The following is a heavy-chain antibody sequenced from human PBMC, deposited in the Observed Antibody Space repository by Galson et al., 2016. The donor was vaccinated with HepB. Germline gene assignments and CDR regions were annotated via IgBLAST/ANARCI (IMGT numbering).Heavy chain of an antibody. D-gene: IGHD2-15*01. CDR2: INHSGTT. CDR1: GGPFIGYN. V-gene: IGHV4-34*01. J-gene: IGHJ5*02. CDR3: ARGSGPRYCSGGACYRNWIDP. Sequence: SETLSLTCAVSGGPFIGYNWNWIRQPPGKGLEWIGEINHSGTTNYDPSLQSRVPLSIDPAKQHFSLNLSSVTAADTAVYYCARGSGPRYCSGGACYRNWIDPWGQGTLVTVSS.